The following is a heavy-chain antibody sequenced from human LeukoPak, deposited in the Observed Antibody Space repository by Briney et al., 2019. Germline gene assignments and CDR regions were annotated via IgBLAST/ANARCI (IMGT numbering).Heavy chain of an antibody. CDR2: ISGSGGST. J-gene: IGHJ5*02. Sequence: PGGSLRLSCAASGFTFSSYAMSWVRQAPGKGLEWVSAISGSGGSTYYADSVKGRFTISRDNSKNTLYLQMNSLRAEDTAVYYCARAPGYCSSTSCYGPFDPWGQGTLVTVSS. V-gene: IGHV3-23*01. CDR3: ARAPGYCSSTSCYGPFDP. CDR1: GFTFSSYA. D-gene: IGHD2-2*01.